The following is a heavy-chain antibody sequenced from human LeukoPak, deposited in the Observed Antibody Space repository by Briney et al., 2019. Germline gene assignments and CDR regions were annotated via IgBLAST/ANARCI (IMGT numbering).Heavy chain of an antibody. CDR3: ANSPLVRDILTGYYNVIWYFDL. J-gene: IGHJ2*01. CDR1: GFTFSSYA. CDR2: ISGSGGST. D-gene: IGHD3-9*01. Sequence: PGGSLRLSCAASGFTFSSYAMSWVRQAPGKGLEWVSAISGSGGSTYYADSVKGRFTISRDNSKNTLYLQMNSLRAEDTAVYYCANSPLVRDILTGYYNVIWYFDLWGRGTLVTVSS. V-gene: IGHV3-23*01.